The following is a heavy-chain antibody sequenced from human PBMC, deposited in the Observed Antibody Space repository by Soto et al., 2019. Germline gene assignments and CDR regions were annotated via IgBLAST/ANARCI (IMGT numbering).Heavy chain of an antibody. V-gene: IGHV1-69*01. CDR1: GGTFSSYA. CDR3: ARVRGGDRHLYWYFDL. D-gene: IGHD2-21*02. J-gene: IGHJ2*01. Sequence: QVQLVQSGAEVKKPGSSVKVSCKASGGTFSSYAISWVRQAPGQGLEWMGGIIPIFGTAKYAQKIQGRVTITADESKSTAYMELRSLRSEDTAVYYCARVRGGDRHLYWYFDLWGRGTLVTVSS. CDR2: IIPIFGTA.